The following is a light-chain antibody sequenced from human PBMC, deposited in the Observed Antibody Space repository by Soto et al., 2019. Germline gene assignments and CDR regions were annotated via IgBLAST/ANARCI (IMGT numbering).Light chain of an antibody. V-gene: IGKV3-20*01. Sequence: PGERATLSCRASQSVKSSYLAWYRQKPGQTPRLLIYDASTRATGIPDRFSGSGSGTDFTLTISGLEPEDFAVYSCQQYGYSPITFGQGTRLEIK. CDR1: QSVKSSY. CDR3: QQYGYSPIT. J-gene: IGKJ5*01. CDR2: DAS.